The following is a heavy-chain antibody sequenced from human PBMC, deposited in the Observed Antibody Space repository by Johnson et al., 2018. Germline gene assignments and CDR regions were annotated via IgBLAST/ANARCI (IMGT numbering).Heavy chain of an antibody. CDR2: IWYDGSNK. Sequence: QVQLVQSGGGVVQPGRSLRLSCAASGFTFSSYALHWVRQAPGKGLEWVAVIWYDGSNKYYADSVKGRFTISRDISKNTLYLQMNSLRAEDTAVYYCARGQYCSSTSCYRYYYYGMDVWGQGTTVTVSS. CDR1: GFTFSSYA. J-gene: IGHJ6*02. CDR3: ARGQYCSSTSCYRYYYYGMDV. D-gene: IGHD2-2*01. V-gene: IGHV3-33*08.